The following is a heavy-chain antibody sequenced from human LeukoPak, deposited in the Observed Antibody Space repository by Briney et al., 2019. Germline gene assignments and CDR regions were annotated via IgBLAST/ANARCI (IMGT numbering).Heavy chain of an antibody. CDR3: AKRVGVDYYDSSGYRDDAFDI. CDR2: ISGSGGST. D-gene: IGHD3-22*01. Sequence: PGGSLRLSCAASGFTFSSYAMSWVRQAPGKGLEWVSAISGSGGSTYYADSVKGRFTISRDNSKNTLYLQMNSLRAEDTAVYYCAKRVGVDYYDSSGYRDDAFDIWGQGTVVTVSS. CDR1: GFTFSSYA. V-gene: IGHV3-23*01. J-gene: IGHJ3*02.